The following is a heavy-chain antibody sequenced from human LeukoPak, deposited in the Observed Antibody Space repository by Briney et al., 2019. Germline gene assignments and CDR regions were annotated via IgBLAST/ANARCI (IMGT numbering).Heavy chain of an antibody. Sequence: GGSLRLSCEASGFTFSNFWMSWVRQAPGKGLEWAASIRQDGIERKYVDSVGGRFTISRDNAENSVYLEMNSLRDEDTAVYYCARDRPDIVATTYYFDYWGQGTLVTVSS. CDR1: GFTFSNFW. D-gene: IGHD5-12*01. CDR2: IRQDGIER. V-gene: IGHV3-7*05. CDR3: ARDRPDIVATTYYFDY. J-gene: IGHJ4*02.